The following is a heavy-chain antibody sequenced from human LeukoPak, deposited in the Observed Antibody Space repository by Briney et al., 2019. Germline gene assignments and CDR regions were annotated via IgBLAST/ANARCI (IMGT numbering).Heavy chain of an antibody. Sequence: ASVKVSCKASGYTFNSYSITWFRQAPGQGPEWMGWIGGYNGDTLYPQKFQGRVTVTTDTSSSTAYMELRSLRSDDTAVYYCARDISGGEDYWGQGTLVTVSS. D-gene: IGHD3-16*01. CDR2: IGGYNGDT. CDR3: ARDISGGEDY. CDR1: GYTFNSYS. J-gene: IGHJ4*02. V-gene: IGHV1-18*01.